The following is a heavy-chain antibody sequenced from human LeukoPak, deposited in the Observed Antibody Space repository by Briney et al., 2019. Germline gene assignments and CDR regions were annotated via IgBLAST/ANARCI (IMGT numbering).Heavy chain of an antibody. J-gene: IGHJ4*02. Sequence: PSETLSLTCTVSGGSIRSYYWSWIRQPPGKGLEWIGYIYYSGNTDSNTSLKSRVTISVDTSKNQFSLNLRSVTAADTAVYYCARAGSGYYVLDHWGQGTLVTVSS. CDR3: ARAGSGYYVLDH. CDR1: GGSIRSYY. V-gene: IGHV4-59*01. CDR2: IYYSGNT. D-gene: IGHD5-12*01.